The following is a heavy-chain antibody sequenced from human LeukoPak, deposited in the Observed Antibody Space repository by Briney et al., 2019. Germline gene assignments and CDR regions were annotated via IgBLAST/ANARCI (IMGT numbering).Heavy chain of an antibody. CDR2: MNPNSGNT. J-gene: IGHJ4*02. Sequence: GASVKVSCKASGYTFTSYDINWVRQAPGQGLEWMGWMNPNSGNTGYAQKFQGRVTMTRNTSISTAYMELSSLRSEDTAVYYCARARATFGGVIDYWGQGTLVTVSS. V-gene: IGHV1-8*01. CDR1: GYTFTSYD. CDR3: ARARATFGGVIDY. D-gene: IGHD3-16*01.